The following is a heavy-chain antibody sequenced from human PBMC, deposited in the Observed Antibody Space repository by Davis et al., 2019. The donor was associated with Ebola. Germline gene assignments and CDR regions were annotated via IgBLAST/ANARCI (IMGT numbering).Heavy chain of an antibody. CDR3: AKDTPEGFTMIVVAGGYYFDY. J-gene: IGHJ4*02. CDR1: GFTFSSYA. Sequence: GESLKISCAASGFTFSSYAMSWVRQAPGKGLEWVSGISGGGDAIYYADSVKGRFTISRDNSKNTLYLQMNSLRAEDTAVYYCAKDTPEGFTMIVVAGGYYFDYWGQGTLVTVSS. V-gene: IGHV3-23*01. D-gene: IGHD3-22*01. CDR2: ISGGGDAI.